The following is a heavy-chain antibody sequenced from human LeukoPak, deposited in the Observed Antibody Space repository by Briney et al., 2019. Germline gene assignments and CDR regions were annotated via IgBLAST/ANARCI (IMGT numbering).Heavy chain of an antibody. Sequence: ASVKVSCKASGYTFTSYDINWVRQATGQGLEWMGWMNPNSGNTGYAQKFQGRVTMTRNTSISTAYMELGSLRSEDTAVYYCARGRKGSGGTDAFDIWCQGTMVTVSS. CDR1: GYTFTSYD. CDR3: ARGRKGSGGTDAFDI. V-gene: IGHV1-8*01. J-gene: IGHJ3*02. CDR2: MNPNSGNT. D-gene: IGHD3-10*01.